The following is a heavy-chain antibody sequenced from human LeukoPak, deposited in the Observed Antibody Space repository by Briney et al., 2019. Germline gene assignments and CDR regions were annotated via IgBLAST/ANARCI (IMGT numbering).Heavy chain of an antibody. Sequence: WASVKVSCKASGYTFTSYGISWVRQAPGQGLEWMGWISAYNGNTNYAQTLQGRVTMTTDTSTSTAYMELRSLRSDDTAVYYCASHGHQRTFDYWGQGTLVTVSS. CDR3: ASHGHQRTFDY. D-gene: IGHD2-8*01. J-gene: IGHJ4*02. CDR2: ISAYNGNT. V-gene: IGHV1-18*01. CDR1: GYTFTSYG.